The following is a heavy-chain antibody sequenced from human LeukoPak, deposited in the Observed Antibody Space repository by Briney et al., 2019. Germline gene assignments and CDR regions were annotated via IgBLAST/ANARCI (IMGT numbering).Heavy chain of an antibody. CDR3: ARENYYGSGSYCFDY. Sequence: GGSLRLSCAASGFTFSSYWMSWVRQAPGKGLERVANIKQDGSEKYYVDSVKGRFTISRDNAKNSLYLQMNSLRAEDTAVYYCARENYYGSGSYCFDYWGQGTLVTVSS. CDR1: GFTFSSYW. V-gene: IGHV3-7*03. D-gene: IGHD3-10*01. J-gene: IGHJ4*02. CDR2: IKQDGSEK.